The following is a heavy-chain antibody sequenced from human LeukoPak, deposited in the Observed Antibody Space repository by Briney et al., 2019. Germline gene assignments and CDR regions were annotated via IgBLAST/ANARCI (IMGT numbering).Heavy chain of an antibody. Sequence: GGSLRLSCVASGFTFDTYWMTWVRQAPGKGLEWVANIKEEGNERHYADSVSGRFTISRDNAKNSLFLQMNSLGAEDTAVYYCARDVSPRYSSGWADAHDIWGQGTMVTVSS. CDR2: IKEEGNER. CDR1: GFTFDTYW. V-gene: IGHV3-7*01. D-gene: IGHD6-19*01. CDR3: ARDVSPRYSSGWADAHDI. J-gene: IGHJ3*02.